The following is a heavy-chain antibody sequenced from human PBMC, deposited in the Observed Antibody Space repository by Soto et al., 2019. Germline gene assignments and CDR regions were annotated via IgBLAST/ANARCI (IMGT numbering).Heavy chain of an antibody. CDR2: IWYDGSNK. D-gene: IGHD3-10*01. CDR3: ARDALAVRGVIANNWFDP. V-gene: IGHV3-33*01. CDR1: GFTFSSYG. Sequence: GGSLRLSCAASGFTFSSYGMHWVRQAPGKGLEWVAVIWYDGSNKYYADSVKGRFTISRDNSKNTLYLQMNSLRAEDTAVYYCARDALAVRGVIANNWFDPWGQGTLVTVSS. J-gene: IGHJ5*02.